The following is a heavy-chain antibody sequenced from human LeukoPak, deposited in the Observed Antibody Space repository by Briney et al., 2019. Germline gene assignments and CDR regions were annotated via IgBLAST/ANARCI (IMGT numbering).Heavy chain of an antibody. CDR2: ISYDGSNK. CDR3: ARDITPWEVGDAFDI. J-gene: IGHJ3*02. D-gene: IGHD1-26*01. Sequence: PGGSLRLSCAASGFTFSSYAMHWVRQAPGKGLEWVAVISYDGSNKYYADSVKGRFTISRDNSKNTLYLQMNSLRAEDTAVYYCARDITPWEVGDAFDIWGQGTMVTVSS. V-gene: IGHV3-30-3*01. CDR1: GFTFSSYA.